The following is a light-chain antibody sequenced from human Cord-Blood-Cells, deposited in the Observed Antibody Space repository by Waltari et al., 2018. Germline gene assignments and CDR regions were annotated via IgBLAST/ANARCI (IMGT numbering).Light chain of an antibody. CDR3: QQRSNWPQIT. CDR1: QSVSSY. Sequence: EIVLTQSPATLSLSPGERATLSCRASQSVSSYLAWYQQKPGQAPRLLIYDASNRATGIPARFSGSGSGTDFTRTISSLEPEDFAVYYCQQRSNWPQITFGPGTKVDIK. CDR2: DAS. J-gene: IGKJ3*01. V-gene: IGKV3-11*01.